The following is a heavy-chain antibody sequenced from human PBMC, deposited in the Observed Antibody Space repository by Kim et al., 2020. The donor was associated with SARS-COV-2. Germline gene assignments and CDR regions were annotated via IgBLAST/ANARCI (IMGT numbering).Heavy chain of an antibody. Sequence: ASVKVSCKASGYTFTSSGISWVRQAPGQGLEWMGWISAYNGNTNYAQKLQGRVTMTTDTSTSTAYMELRSLRSDDTAVYYCARAQRITIFGVVIENHPVDSWGQGTLVTVSS. CDR1: GYTFTSSG. V-gene: IGHV1-18*04. D-gene: IGHD3-3*01. CDR3: ARAQRITIFGVVIENHPVDS. CDR2: ISAYNGNT. J-gene: IGHJ4*02.